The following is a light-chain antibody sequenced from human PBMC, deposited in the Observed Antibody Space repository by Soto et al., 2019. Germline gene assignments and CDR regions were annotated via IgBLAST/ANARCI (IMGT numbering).Light chain of an antibody. Sequence: QSALTQPASVSGSPGQSITISCTGTSSDVGGYNYVSWYQHHPGKAPKVMIYDVSNRPSGVSNRFSGSKSGNTASLTISGLQAEDEADYYCRSYTRSSPHVAFGGGTKLTVL. J-gene: IGLJ2*01. V-gene: IGLV2-14*03. CDR1: SSDVGGYNY. CDR2: DVS. CDR3: RSYTRSSPHVA.